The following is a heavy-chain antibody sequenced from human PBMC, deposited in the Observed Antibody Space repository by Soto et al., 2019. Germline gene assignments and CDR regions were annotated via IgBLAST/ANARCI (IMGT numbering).Heavy chain of an antibody. V-gene: IGHV3-7*01. D-gene: IGHD1-7*01. Sequence: GGSLRLSCAASGFTFSSYWMSWVRQAPGKGLQWVANIKQDGSEKYYVDSVKGRFTISRDNAKNSLYLQMNSLRAEDTAVYYCARVGGDNWNYANAFDIWGQGTMVTVSS. CDR1: GFTFSSYW. CDR2: IKQDGSEK. J-gene: IGHJ3*02. CDR3: ARVGGDNWNYANAFDI.